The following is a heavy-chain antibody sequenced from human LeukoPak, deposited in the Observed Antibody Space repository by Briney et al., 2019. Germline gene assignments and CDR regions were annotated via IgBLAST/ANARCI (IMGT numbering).Heavy chain of an antibody. CDR1: GYTFTSYD. Sequence: GASVRVSCKASGYTFTSYDISWVRQAPGQGLEWMGWISAYNGNTNYAQKLQGRVTMTTDTSTSTAYMELRSLRSDDTAVYYCARGPVSTIFGVVISPYFDYWGQGTLVTVSS. D-gene: IGHD3-3*01. CDR3: ARGPVSTIFGVVISPYFDY. V-gene: IGHV1-18*01. CDR2: ISAYNGNT. J-gene: IGHJ4*02.